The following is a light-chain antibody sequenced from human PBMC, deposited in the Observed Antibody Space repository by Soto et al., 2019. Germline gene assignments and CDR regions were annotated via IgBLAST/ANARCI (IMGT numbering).Light chain of an antibody. CDR1: QSVSSN. CDR2: DAS. CDR3: QQYGSSPLFT. V-gene: IGKV3-20*01. J-gene: IGKJ3*01. Sequence: EVVMTQSPATLSVSPGERATLSCRASQSVSSNLAWYQQKHGQAPRLLIYDASSRATGIPDRFSGSGSGTDFTLTISRLEPEDFAVYYCQQYGSSPLFTFGPGTKVDIK.